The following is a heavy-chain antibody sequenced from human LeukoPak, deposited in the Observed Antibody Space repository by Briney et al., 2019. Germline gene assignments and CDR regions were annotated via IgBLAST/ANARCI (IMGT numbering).Heavy chain of an antibody. CDR3: VRDLSPVSDRNVWYDALDF. CDR2: IAGDESQK. CDR1: GFSFTSSW. J-gene: IGHJ3*01. V-gene: IGHV3-7*01. D-gene: IGHD1-1*01. Sequence: PGGSLRLSCVASGFSFTSSWMTWVRLAPGKGLEWVANIAGDESQKRYMDSVKGRFTISRDNAKNSLYLQLNSLRAEDTAIYYCVRDLSPVSDRNVWYDALDFWGQGTMVTVSS.